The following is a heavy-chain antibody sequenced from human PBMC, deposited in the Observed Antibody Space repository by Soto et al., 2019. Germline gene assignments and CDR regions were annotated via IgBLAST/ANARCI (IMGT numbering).Heavy chain of an antibody. CDR1: GFTFSSYD. CDR2: IGTAGDT. CDR3: ARVIAADGKSYYYGMDV. D-gene: IGHD6-13*01. J-gene: IGHJ6*02. Sequence: GGSLRLSCAASGFTFSSYDMHWVRQATGKGLEWVSAIGTAGDTYYPGSVKGRFTISRENAKNSLYLQMNSLRAGDTAVYYCARVIAADGKSYYYGMDVWGQGTTVTVSS. V-gene: IGHV3-13*01.